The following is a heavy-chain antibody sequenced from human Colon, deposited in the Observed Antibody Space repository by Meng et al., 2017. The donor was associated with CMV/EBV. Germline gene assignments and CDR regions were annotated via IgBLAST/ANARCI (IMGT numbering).Heavy chain of an antibody. CDR2: ISIRGTTI. J-gene: IGHJ6*02. V-gene: IGHV3-48*04. CDR1: GSSFSNSW. CDR3: AKVYSSGWDDGMDV. D-gene: IGHD6-19*01. Sequence: GESLKISCAASGSSFSNSWMIWVRQAPGKGLEWIAYISIRGTTIYYADSVRGRFTISRDNANNSLFLEMKSLRAEDTAVYYCAKVYSSGWDDGMDVWGQGTTVTVSS.